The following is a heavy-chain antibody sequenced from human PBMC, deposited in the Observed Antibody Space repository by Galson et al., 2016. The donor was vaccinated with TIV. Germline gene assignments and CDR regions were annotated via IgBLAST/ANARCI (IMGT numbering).Heavy chain of an antibody. J-gene: IGHJ5*02. CDR2: VYHSGNT. CDR3: STHAGITIYGLVASGGFDT. CDR1: DYPISSGYY. D-gene: IGHD3-3*01. V-gene: IGHV4-38-2*02. Sequence: ETLSLTCSVSDYPISSGYYWGWIRRPPGKGLEWIASVYHSGNTYSNPSFKSRVTISVDKSKNQFSLKLTSVTAADTAVYYCSTHAGITIYGLVASGGFDTWGQGTLVTVSS.